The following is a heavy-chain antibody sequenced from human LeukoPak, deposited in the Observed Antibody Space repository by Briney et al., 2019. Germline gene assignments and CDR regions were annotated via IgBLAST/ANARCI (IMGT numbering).Heavy chain of an antibody. CDR2: TSSYNGNT. CDR1: GYTFTTYG. Sequence: ASVEVSCKASGYTFTTYGISWVRQAPGQGLEWMGCTSSYNGNTNYAQKLQGRVTMTTDTSTSTAYMELRSLRSDDTAVYYCARGDYGDYWGQGTLVTVSS. V-gene: IGHV1-18*01. CDR3: ARGDYGDY. J-gene: IGHJ4*02.